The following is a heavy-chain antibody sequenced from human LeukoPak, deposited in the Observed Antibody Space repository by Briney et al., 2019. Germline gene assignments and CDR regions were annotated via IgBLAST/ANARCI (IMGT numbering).Heavy chain of an antibody. CDR3: TRGTSTGSAGYY. CDR1: GFTVSRDY. D-gene: IGHD3-10*01. CDR2: IYTGGNT. Sequence: GGSLRLSCAASGFTVSRDYMSWVRQAPGKGLEWVSVIYTGGNTYYADSVKGRFTISTDDSKNMLYLQMNSLRPEDTAMYFCTRGTSTGSAGYYWGQGTLVTVSS. V-gene: IGHV3-53*01. J-gene: IGHJ4*02.